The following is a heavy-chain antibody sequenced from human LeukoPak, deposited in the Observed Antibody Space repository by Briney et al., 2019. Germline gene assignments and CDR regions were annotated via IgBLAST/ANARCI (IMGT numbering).Heavy chain of an antibody. CDR2: INHNSGGT. CDR1: GYTFSDY. D-gene: IGHD5-24*01. V-gene: IGHV1-2*02. CDR3: ARGRNIEMTTMSGGSDY. J-gene: IGHJ4*02. Sequence: ASVKVSCKASGYTFSDYMHWVRQAPGQGLEWMGWINHNSGGTNYAQKFQGRVSMTRDSSISTAYMDLSDLRSDDTAVYSCARGRNIEMTTMSGGSDYWGQGTLVTVSS.